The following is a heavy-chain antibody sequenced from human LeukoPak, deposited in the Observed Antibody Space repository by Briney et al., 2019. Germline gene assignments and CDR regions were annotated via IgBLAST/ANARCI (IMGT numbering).Heavy chain of an antibody. V-gene: IGHV3-15*01. Sequence: GGSLRHSCAASGLSVSDAWMSWVRQAPGKGLEWVGRIKSKSDGGTTDYVASVKGRFTISRDDSKNTLYLQMNSLKTEDTAVYYCTGPPDWGQGTLVTVSS. CDR2: IKSKSDGGTT. CDR3: TGPPD. CDR1: GLSVSDAW. J-gene: IGHJ4*02.